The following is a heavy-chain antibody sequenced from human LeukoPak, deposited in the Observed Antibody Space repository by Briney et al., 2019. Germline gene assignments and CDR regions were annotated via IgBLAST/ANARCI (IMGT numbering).Heavy chain of an antibody. D-gene: IGHD3-3*01. J-gene: IGHJ4*02. CDR3: ATQYYDFWSGYYHFDY. V-gene: IGHV3-74*01. CDR2: INSDGSST. Sequence: GGSLRLSCAASGFTFSSYWVHWVRQAPGKGLVWVSRINSDGSSTSYADSVKGRFTISRDNAKNTLYLQMNSLRAEDTAVYYCATQYYDFWSGYYHFDYWGQGTLVTVSS. CDR1: GFTFSSYW.